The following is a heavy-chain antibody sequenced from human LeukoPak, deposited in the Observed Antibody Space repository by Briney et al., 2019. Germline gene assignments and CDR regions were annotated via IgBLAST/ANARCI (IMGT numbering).Heavy chain of an antibody. CDR3: ATDRGWRTSGYYLYYFEY. D-gene: IGHD3-3*01. J-gene: IGHJ4*02. V-gene: IGHV3-7*01. Sequence: GGSLRLSCAASGFTFSSYWMSWVRQAPGKGLEWVANIKQDGSEKYYVDSVRGRFTISRDNTKNLLYLQMSSLRAEDTAVYYCATDRGWRTSGYYLYYFEYWGQGTLVTFSS. CDR2: IKQDGSEK. CDR1: GFTFSSYW.